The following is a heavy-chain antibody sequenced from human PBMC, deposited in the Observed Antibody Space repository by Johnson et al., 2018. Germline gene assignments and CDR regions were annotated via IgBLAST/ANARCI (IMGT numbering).Heavy chain of an antibody. CDR1: GYTFTSYD. V-gene: IGHV1-8*01. Sequence: VQLVETGAEVKKPGASVKVSCKASGYTFTSYDINWVRQATGQGLEWMGWMNPNSGNTGYAQKFQGRVTMTRNTSISTAYMELSSLGSEDTAVYYCARALRTTDAFDIWGQGTMVTVSS. CDR2: MNPNSGNT. D-gene: IGHD1-1*01. J-gene: IGHJ3*02. CDR3: ARALRTTDAFDI.